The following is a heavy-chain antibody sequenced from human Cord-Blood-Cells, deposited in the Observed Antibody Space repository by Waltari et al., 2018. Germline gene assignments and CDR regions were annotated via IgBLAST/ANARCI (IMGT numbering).Heavy chain of an antibody. J-gene: IGHJ4*02. V-gene: IGHV3-30*18. D-gene: IGHD6-19*01. Sequence: QVQLVESGGGVVQPGRSLRLSCAASGFTFSSYGMHWVRQAPGKGLEWVAVISYDGSNKYYADSVKGRFTISRDNSKNTLYLQMNSRRAEDTAVYYCAKGERRGRIAVAGTDYWGQGTLVTVSS. CDR1: GFTFSSYG. CDR3: AKGERRGRIAVAGTDY. CDR2: ISYDGSNK.